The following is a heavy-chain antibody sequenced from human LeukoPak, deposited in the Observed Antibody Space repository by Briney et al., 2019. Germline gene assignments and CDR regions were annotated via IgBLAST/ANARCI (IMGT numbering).Heavy chain of an antibody. CDR1: GFTFSSYA. V-gene: IGHV3-23*01. J-gene: IGHJ4*02. Sequence: PGGSLRLSCAASGFTFSSYAMSWVRQAPGKGLEWVSLIGGSGDSAYYADSVKGRFTISRDKSKNTVYLQMNSLRAEDTAVYYCAKERGYGYNHIDYWGQGTLVTVSS. CDR3: AKERGYGYNHIDY. D-gene: IGHD5-24*01. CDR2: IGGSGDSA.